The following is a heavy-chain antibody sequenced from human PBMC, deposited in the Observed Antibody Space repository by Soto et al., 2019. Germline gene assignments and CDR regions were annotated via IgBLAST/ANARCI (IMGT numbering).Heavy chain of an antibody. V-gene: IGHV3-23*01. CDR1: GFTFSSYA. CDR2: ISGSGGST. CDR3: AKGSMYYYDSSGYSYFDY. D-gene: IGHD3-22*01. J-gene: IGHJ4*02. Sequence: VQLLESGGGLVQPGGSLRLSCAASGFTFSSYAMSWVRQAPGKGLEWVSAISGSGGSTYYADSVKGRFTISRDNSKNTLYLQMNSLRAEDTAVYYCAKGSMYYYDSSGYSYFDYWGQGTLVTVSS.